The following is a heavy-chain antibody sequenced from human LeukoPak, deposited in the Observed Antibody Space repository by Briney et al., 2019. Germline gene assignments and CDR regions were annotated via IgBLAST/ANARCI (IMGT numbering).Heavy chain of an antibody. CDR2: IKANADST. J-gene: IGHJ4*02. V-gene: IGHV3-23*01. D-gene: IGHD6-19*01. CDR1: GFTFSSSA. CDR3: VKVGGWLVFDN. Sequence: GGSLRLSFAASGFTFSSSAISGVGQSPGKGLEWVSAIKANADSTYYADSVKGRFTISRDNSKNTLYLQMNSLRAEDTALYYCVKVGGWLVFDNWGQGTPVTVSS.